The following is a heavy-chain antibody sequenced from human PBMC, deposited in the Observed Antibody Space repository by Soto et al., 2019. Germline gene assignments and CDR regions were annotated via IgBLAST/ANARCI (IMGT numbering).Heavy chain of an antibody. D-gene: IGHD6-13*01. V-gene: IGHV3-33*01. CDR3: ARDAAAALYYYYYYGMDV. CDR1: GFTFSSYG. Sequence: QVQLVESGGGVVQPGRSLRLSCAASGFTFSSYGMHWVRQAPGKGLEWVAVIWYDGSNKYYADSVKGRFTISRDNSKNTLYLQMNSLRAEDTAVYYRARDAAAALYYYYYYGMDVWGQGTTVTVSS. CDR2: IWYDGSNK. J-gene: IGHJ6*02.